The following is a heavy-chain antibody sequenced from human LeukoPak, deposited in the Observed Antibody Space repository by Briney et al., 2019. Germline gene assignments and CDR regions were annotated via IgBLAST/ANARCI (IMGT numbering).Heavy chain of an antibody. CDR1: GYTFTSYD. V-gene: IGHV1-8*01. CDR2: MNPNSGNT. CDR3: KAATPRYSYYYYGMDV. J-gene: IGHJ6*02. Sequence: ASVKVSCKASGYTFTSYDINWVRQATGQGLEWMGWMNPNSGNTGYAQRFQGRVTMTRNTSISTAYMELSSLRSEDTAVYYCKAATPRYSYYYYGMDVWGQGTTVTVSS. D-gene: IGHD2-15*01.